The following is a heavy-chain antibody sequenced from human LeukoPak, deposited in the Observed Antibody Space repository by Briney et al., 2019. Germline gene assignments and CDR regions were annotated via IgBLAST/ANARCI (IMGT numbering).Heavy chain of an antibody. D-gene: IGHD3-9*01. CDR2: IIPIFGTA. Sequence: SVKVSCKASGGTFSSYAISWVRQAPGQGLEWMGRIIPIFGTANYAQKFQGRVTITTDESTSTAYMELSGLRSEDTAVYYCARDSIVYDILTGYPFNRNYFDYWGQGTLVTVSS. CDR1: GGTFSSYA. J-gene: IGHJ4*02. CDR3: ARDSIVYDILTGYPFNRNYFDY. V-gene: IGHV1-69*05.